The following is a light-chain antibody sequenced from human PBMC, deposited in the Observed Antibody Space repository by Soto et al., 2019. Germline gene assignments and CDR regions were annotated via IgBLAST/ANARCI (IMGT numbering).Light chain of an antibody. J-gene: IGLJ1*01. CDR2: DVS. CDR3: SSYTTSNTRQIV. Sequence: QSALTQPASVSGSPEQSITISCTGTSSDVGGYNYVSWYQHHPGKAPKLIIYDVSNRPSGVSIRFSASKSDNTASLTISGLQPEDEADYHCSSYTTSNTRQIVFGTGTKVTVL. CDR1: SSDVGGYNY. V-gene: IGLV2-14*03.